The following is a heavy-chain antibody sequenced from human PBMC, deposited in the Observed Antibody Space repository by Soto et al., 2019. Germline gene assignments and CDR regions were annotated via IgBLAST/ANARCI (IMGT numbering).Heavy chain of an antibody. D-gene: IGHD2-2*02. CDR3: ARARDGSCSGSSCYSNGYNMDV. CDR2: IWYDGSNK. Sequence: QVQLVESGGGVVQPGRSLRLSCAASGFTFSSYGMHWVRQAPGKGLEWVAVIWYDGSNKYYADSVKGRFTISRDNSKNTLYLQMNSRRAVDTAVYDYARARDGSCSGSSCYSNGYNMDVWGKGTTVTVSS. CDR1: GFTFSSYG. V-gene: IGHV3-33*01. J-gene: IGHJ6*03.